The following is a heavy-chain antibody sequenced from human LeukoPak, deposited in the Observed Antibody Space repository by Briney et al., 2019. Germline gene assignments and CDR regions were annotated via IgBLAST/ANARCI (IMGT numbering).Heavy chain of an antibody. D-gene: IGHD6-13*01. CDR1: GGSFSGYY. V-gene: IGHV4-34*01. Sequence: SETLSLTCAVYGGSFSGYYWSWIRQPPGKGLEWIGYVYHSGSTYYNPSLKSRVTISVDRSKNQFSLKLSSVTAADTAVYYCARTGYSSSWSQNNWFDPWGQGTLVTVSS. J-gene: IGHJ5*02. CDR3: ARTGYSSSWSQNNWFDP. CDR2: VYHSGST.